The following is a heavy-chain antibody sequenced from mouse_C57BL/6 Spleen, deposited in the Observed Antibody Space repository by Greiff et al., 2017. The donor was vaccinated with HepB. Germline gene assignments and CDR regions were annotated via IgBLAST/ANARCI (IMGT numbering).Heavy chain of an antibody. CDR1: GYTFTSYW. CDR3: AREGGSTTVFAY. CDR2: IHPNSGST. J-gene: IGHJ2*01. D-gene: IGHD1-1*01. Sequence: VQLQQPGAELVKPGASVKLSCKASGYTFTSYWMHWVKQRPGQGLEWIGMIHPNSGSTNYNEKFKSKATLTVDKTSSTAYMQLSSLTSEDSAVYYCAREGGSTTVFAYWGQGATLTVST. V-gene: IGHV1-64*01.